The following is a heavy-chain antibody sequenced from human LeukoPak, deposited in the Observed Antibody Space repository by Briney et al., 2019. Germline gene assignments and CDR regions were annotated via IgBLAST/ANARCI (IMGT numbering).Heavy chain of an antibody. Sequence: GESLKTSCKGSGYSFTNYWIGWVRQMPGKGLEWMGIIYPGDSDTRYRLSFQDQVTISADKSITTAYLQWSSLKASDTAMYYCARGGVSFFDWLAFDYWGQGTLVTVSS. CDR3: ARGGVSFFDWLAFDY. V-gene: IGHV5-51*01. D-gene: IGHD3-9*01. J-gene: IGHJ4*02. CDR1: GYSFTNYW. CDR2: IYPGDSDT.